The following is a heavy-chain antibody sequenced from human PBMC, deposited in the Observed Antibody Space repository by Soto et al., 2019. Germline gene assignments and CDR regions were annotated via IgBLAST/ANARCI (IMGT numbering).Heavy chain of an antibody. CDR3: AGGTGSGSYEF. J-gene: IGHJ4*02. V-gene: IGHV4-4*02. Sequence: QVQLQESGPRLVKPSGTLSLTCAVSGVSISSSTWWTWVRQSPGKGLGWIGEIYHGGSTSYNPSLKSRVTISVDKSKNQFSLKRTSVTAADTAVYYCAGGTGSGSYEFWGQGTLVTVSS. D-gene: IGHD3-10*01. CDR1: GVSISSSTW. CDR2: IYHGGST.